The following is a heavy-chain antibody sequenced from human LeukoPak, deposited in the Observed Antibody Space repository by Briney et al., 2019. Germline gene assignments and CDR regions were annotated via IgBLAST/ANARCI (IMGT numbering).Heavy chain of an antibody. CDR1: GGSISSYY. CDR2: IFYIGTT. V-gene: IGHV4-59*08. Sequence: PSETLSLTCTVSGGSISSYYWTWIRQPPGKGLEWIGYIFYIGTTNYNPSLKSRVTISVDTSNNQFSLKLGSVTAADTAVYYCARLSTGGYGMDVWGQGTTVTVSS. J-gene: IGHJ6*02. CDR3: ARLSTGGYGMDV. D-gene: IGHD3-10*01.